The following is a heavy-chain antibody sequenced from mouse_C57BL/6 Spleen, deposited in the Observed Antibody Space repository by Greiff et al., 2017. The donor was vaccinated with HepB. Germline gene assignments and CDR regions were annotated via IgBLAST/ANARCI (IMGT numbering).Heavy chain of an antibody. CDR1: GYSITSGYY. V-gene: IGHV3-6*01. CDR2: ISYDGSN. D-gene: IGHD1-1*01. Sequence: VQLQQSGPGLVKPSQSLSLTCSVTGYSITSGYYWNWIRQFPGNKLEWMGYISYDGSNNYNPSLKNRISITRDTSKNQFFLKLNSVTTEDTATYYCARGGYGSSFYFDYWGQGTTLTVSS. CDR3: ARGGYGSSFYFDY. J-gene: IGHJ2*01.